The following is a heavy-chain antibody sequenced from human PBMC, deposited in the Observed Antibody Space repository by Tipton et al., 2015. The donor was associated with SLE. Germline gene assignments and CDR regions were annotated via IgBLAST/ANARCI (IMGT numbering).Heavy chain of an antibody. Sequence: TLSLTCAVSGYSISSGYYWGWIRQPPGKGLEWIASSGSTYYNPSLKSRVTISVDTSKNQFSLKLSSVTAADTAVYYCARHGVFWDYYDSSGDDAFDIWGQGTMVTVSS. CDR3: ARHGVFWDYYDSSGDDAFDI. D-gene: IGHD3-22*01. J-gene: IGHJ3*02. CDR2: SGST. V-gene: IGHV4-38-2*01. CDR1: GYSISSGYY.